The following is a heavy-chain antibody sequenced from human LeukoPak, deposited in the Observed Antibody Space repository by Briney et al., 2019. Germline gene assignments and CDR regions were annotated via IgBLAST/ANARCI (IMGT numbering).Heavy chain of an antibody. CDR2: IIVSGSRT. Sequence: GGSLRLSCAACGLTFSNYAMTWVRQAPGKGVEWVSSIIVSGSRTYYADSVKGRFTISRDNSKNTLYLQMNSLRAEDTALYYCSKDPNGDYIGAFDMWGPGTLVTVSS. CDR3: SKDPNGDYIGAFDM. D-gene: IGHD4-17*01. V-gene: IGHV3-23*01. J-gene: IGHJ3*02. CDR1: GLTFSNYA.